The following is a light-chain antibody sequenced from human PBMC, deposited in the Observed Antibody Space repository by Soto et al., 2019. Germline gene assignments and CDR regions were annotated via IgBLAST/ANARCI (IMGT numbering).Light chain of an antibody. CDR1: QSIRTY. J-gene: IGKJ4*01. CDR3: HQRSNWPRT. Sequence: EIVLTQSPATLSLFPGERATLSCRASQSIRTYLAWYQQKPGQAPRLLISNASNRATGILARFSGSGSGTDFSLTISSLEAEDFAVYYCHQRSNWPRTFGGGTKVEIK. CDR2: NAS. V-gene: IGKV3-11*01.